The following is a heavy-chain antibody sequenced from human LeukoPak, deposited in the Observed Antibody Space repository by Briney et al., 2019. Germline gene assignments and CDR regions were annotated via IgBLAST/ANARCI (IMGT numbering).Heavy chain of an antibody. Sequence: SETLSLTCTVSGGSISSGSYYWSWIRQPAGKGLEWIGRIYTSGSTNYNPSLKSRVTMSVDTSKNQFSLKLSSVTAADTAVYYCARGIRDGYNRYPLVFFYYYMDVWGKGTTVTISS. V-gene: IGHV4-61*02. CDR2: IYTSGST. J-gene: IGHJ6*03. D-gene: IGHD5-24*01. CDR1: GGSISSGSYY. CDR3: ARGIRDGYNRYPLVFFYYYMDV.